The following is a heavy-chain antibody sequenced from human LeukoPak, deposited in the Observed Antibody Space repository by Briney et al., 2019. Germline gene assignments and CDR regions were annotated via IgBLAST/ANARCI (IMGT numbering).Heavy chain of an antibody. J-gene: IGHJ4*02. V-gene: IGHV3-23*01. D-gene: IGHD6-19*01. CDR1: GFTFSSYA. Sequence: PGGSLRLSCAASGFTFSSYAMSWVRQAPGKGLEWVSAISGSGGSTYYADSVKGRFTISRDNSKNTLYLQMNSLRAEDTAVYYCAGGYSSGWYRFDYWGQGTLVTVSS. CDR2: ISGSGGST. CDR3: AGGYSSGWYRFDY.